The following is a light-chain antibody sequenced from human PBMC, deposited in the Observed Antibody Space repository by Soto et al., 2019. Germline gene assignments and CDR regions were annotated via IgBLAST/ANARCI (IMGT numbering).Light chain of an antibody. CDR1: SSDVGGYDY. J-gene: IGLJ1*01. V-gene: IGLV2-14*01. CDR2: EVS. Sequence: QSALTQPASVSGSPGQSITISCTGTSSDVGGYDYVSWYQHHPGKAPRLMIYEVSHRPSGVSDRFSGSKSGNTASLTISGLLAEDEADYYCSSYTSIITYVFGTGTKVTVL. CDR3: SSYTSIITYV.